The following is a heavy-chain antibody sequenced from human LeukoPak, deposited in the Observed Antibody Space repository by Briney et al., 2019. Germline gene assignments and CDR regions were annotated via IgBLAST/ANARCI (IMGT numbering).Heavy chain of an antibody. CDR3: ARVKVDDDFDI. D-gene: IGHD1-26*01. CDR1: GGSISSSSFY. Sequence: SETLSLTCTVSGGSISSSSFYWGWIRQPPGKGLEWIGSIYYSGSTYYNPCLKSRVTISVDTSKNQLSLKLSSVTAAETAVYYCARVKVDDDFDIWGQGTMVTVSS. CDR2: IYYSGST. J-gene: IGHJ3*02. V-gene: IGHV4-39*01.